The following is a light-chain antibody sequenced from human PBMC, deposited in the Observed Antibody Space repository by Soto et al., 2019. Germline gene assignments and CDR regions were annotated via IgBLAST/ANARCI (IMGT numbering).Light chain of an antibody. Sequence: QSALTQPASVSGSPGQSITISCTGTSSDVGGYNYVSWYQHHPGKAPKLIIYEGNKRPSGISNRFSGSKSGNTASLTISGLQAEDEADYYCCSSAGSSPFRVFGTGTKVTVL. CDR2: EGN. CDR1: SSDVGGYNY. V-gene: IGLV2-23*01. CDR3: CSSAGSSPFRV. J-gene: IGLJ1*01.